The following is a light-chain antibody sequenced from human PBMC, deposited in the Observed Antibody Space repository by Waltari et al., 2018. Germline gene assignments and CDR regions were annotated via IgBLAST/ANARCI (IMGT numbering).Light chain of an antibody. CDR2: WAS. Sequence: DIVMTQSPDSLAVSLGARATINCNSSQSVLYSSNNNNYLAWYQQKPGQPPKLLIYWASTRESGVPDRFSGSGSGTDFTLTISSLQAEDVAVYYCQQYYSTPHTFGPGTKVDIK. J-gene: IGKJ3*01. CDR3: QQYYSTPHT. V-gene: IGKV4-1*01. CDR1: QSVLYSSNNNNY.